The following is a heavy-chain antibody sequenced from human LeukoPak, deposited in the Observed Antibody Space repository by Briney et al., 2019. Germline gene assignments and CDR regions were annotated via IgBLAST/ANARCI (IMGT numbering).Heavy chain of an antibody. V-gene: IGHV4-4*07. CDR1: GGSISSYY. J-gene: IGHJ4*02. D-gene: IGHD1-7*01. CDR2: IYTSGST. CDR3: AREKVTRYNWNYVDYFDY. Sequence: SETLSLTCTVSGGSISSYYWSWIRQPAGKGLEWIGRIYTSGSTNYNPSLKSRVTMSVDTSKNQFSLKLSSVTAADTAVYYCAREKVTRYNWNYVDYFDYWGQGTLVTVSS.